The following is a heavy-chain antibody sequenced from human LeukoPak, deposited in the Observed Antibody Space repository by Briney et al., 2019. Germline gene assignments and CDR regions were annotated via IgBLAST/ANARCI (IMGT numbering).Heavy chain of an antibody. CDR1: GFTVSSNY. D-gene: IGHD6-19*01. CDR2: IYSGGST. V-gene: IGHV3-53*05. J-gene: IGHJ4*02. Sequence: QPGGSLRLSCAASGFTVSSNYMSWVRQAPGKGLEWVSVIYSGGSTYYADSVKGRFTISRDNSKNTLYLQMNSLRSDDTAVYYCARALLIAVAGKTAPYYFDYWGQGTLVTVSS. CDR3: ARALLIAVAGKTAPYYFDY.